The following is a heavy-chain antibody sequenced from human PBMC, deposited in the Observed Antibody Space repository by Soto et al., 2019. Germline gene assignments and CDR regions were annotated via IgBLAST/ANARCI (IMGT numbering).Heavy chain of an antibody. CDR1: GGFVTTYS. CDR3: ARASYYTHMDV. CDR2: ISYSGST. D-gene: IGHD2-2*02. J-gene: IGHJ6*03. V-gene: IGHV4-59*02. Sequence: QVQLQESGPGLLKPSETLSLTCTVSGGFVTTYSWGWIRQPPGKELEWVGYISYSGSTNYKPSLQSRVTLARVTSKNQFSLNLVSVTAADTAVYYCARASYYTHMDVWGKGTPVTVSS.